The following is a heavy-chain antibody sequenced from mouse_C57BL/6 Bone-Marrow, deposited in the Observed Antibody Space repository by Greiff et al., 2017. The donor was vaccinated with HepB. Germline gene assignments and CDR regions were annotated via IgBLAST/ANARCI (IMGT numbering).Heavy chain of an antibody. J-gene: IGHJ4*01. Sequence: EVKVEESGPGLVKPSQSLSLTCSVTGYSITSGYYWNWIRQFPGNKLEWMGYISYDGSNNYNPSLKNRISITRDTSKNQFFLKLNSVTTEDTATYYCARRRYYGSSYYAMDYWGQGTSVTVSS. V-gene: IGHV3-6*01. CDR3: ARRRYYGSSYYAMDY. CDR2: ISYDGSN. CDR1: GYSITSGYY. D-gene: IGHD1-1*01.